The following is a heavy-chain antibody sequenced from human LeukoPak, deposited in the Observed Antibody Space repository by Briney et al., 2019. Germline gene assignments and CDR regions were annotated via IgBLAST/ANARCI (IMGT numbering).Heavy chain of an antibody. Sequence: GGSLRLSCAASGFTFSSYEMNWVRQAPGKGLEWVSYISSSGSTIYYADSVKGRFTISRDNAKNSLYLQMNSLRAEDTAVYYCASAPPMATTDPFDYWGQGTPVTVSS. CDR2: ISSSGSTI. V-gene: IGHV3-48*03. D-gene: IGHD5-24*01. J-gene: IGHJ4*02. CDR3: ASAPPMATTDPFDY. CDR1: GFTFSSYE.